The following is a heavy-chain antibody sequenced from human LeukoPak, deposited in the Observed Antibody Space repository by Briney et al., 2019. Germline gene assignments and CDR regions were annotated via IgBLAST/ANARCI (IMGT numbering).Heavy chain of an antibody. CDR1: GFTFSSYS. CDR3: ARGGASPESLRYYFDY. D-gene: IGHD2-2*01. CDR2: ISSSSSYI. V-gene: IGHV3-21*01. J-gene: IGHJ4*02. Sequence: AGGSLRLSCAASGFTFSSYSMNWVRQAPGKGLEWVSSISSSSSYIYYADSVKGRFTISRDNAKNSLYLQMSSLRAEDTAVYYYARGGASPESLRYYFDYWGQGTLVTVSS.